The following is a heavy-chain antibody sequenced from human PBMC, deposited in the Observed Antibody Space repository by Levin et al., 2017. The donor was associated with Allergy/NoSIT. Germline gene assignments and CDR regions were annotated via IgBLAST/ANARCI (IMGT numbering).Heavy chain of an antibody. V-gene: IGHV3-11*01. D-gene: IGHD6-19*01. CDR3: ARSEWQWLETTLYYYYGMDV. CDR1: GFTFSDYY. Sequence: GESLKISCAASGFTFSDYYMSWIRQAPGKGLEWVSYISSSGSTIYYADSVKGRFTISRDNAKNSLYLQMNSLRAEDTAVYYCARSEWQWLETTLYYYYGMDVWGQGTTVTVSS. CDR2: ISSSGSTI. J-gene: IGHJ6*02.